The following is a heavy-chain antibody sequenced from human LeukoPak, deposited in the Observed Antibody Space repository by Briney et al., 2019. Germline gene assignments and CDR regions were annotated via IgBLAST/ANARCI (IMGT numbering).Heavy chain of an antibody. CDR3: ARGKIYGMDV. J-gene: IGHJ6*02. Sequence: PSETLSLTCTVSGGSISSYYWSWIRQPPGKGLVWIGYIYYSGSTNYNPSLKSRVTISVDTSKNQFSLKLSSVTAADTAVYYCARGKIYGMDVWGQGTTVTVSS. V-gene: IGHV4-59*01. CDR1: GGSISSYY. CDR2: IYYSGST.